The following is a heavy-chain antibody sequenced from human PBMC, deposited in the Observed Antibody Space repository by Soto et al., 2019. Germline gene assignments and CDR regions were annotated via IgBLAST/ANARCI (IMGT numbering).Heavy chain of an antibody. CDR1: GGSISSYY. Sequence: SETLSLTCTVSGGSISSYYWTWIRQPPGKGLEWIGYIYYSGSTNYNPSLKSRVTISVDTSKNQFSLKLSSVTAADTAVYYCARYSGSGTYFDYWGQGTLVTVSS. CDR3: ARYSGSGTYFDY. D-gene: IGHD3-10*01. CDR2: IYYSGST. V-gene: IGHV4-59*08. J-gene: IGHJ4*02.